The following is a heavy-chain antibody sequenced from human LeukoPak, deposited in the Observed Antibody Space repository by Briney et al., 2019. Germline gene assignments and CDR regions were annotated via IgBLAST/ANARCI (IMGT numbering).Heavy chain of an antibody. CDR1: GFTISSYA. J-gene: IGHJ4*02. CDR3: AKGGRARFDY. Sequence: GSLLLSCAASGFTISSYAMCGVRPAPGKGLEGVSAISGSGGSTYYADSVKGRFTISRDNSKNTLYLQMNSLRAEDTAVYYCAKGGRARFDYWGQGTLVTVSS. V-gene: IGHV3-23*01. CDR2: ISGSGGST. D-gene: IGHD6-6*01.